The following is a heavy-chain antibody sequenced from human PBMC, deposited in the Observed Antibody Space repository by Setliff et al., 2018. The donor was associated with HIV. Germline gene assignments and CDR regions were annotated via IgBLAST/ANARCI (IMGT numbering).Heavy chain of an antibody. V-gene: IGHV4-39*07. CDR3: ARTVVVVAAPYAFDM. CDR1: GGSISSDSYF. J-gene: IGHJ3*02. Sequence: SETLSLTCSVSGGSISSDSYFWGWIRQPPGRGLEWIGTIYYSGSTYYNPSLKSRVTILVDTSKNQFSLKVTSVTAADTAVYYCARTVVVVAAPYAFDMWGQGTRVTV. D-gene: IGHD2-15*01. CDR2: IYYSGST.